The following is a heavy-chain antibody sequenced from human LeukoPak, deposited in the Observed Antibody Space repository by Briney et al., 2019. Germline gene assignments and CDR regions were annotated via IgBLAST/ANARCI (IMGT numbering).Heavy chain of an antibody. Sequence: ASVKDSCKASGYNFARYHAYWLRQVPGQGLECMGRIIPSLDTSDYVQKFQGRLTMTRDMSTSTVYMELSSLRTEDTAVYFCARDSYGIDYWGQGTLVTVSS. CDR2: IIPSLDTS. CDR3: ARDSYGIDY. D-gene: IGHD4-17*01. V-gene: IGHV1-46*01. CDR1: GYNFARYH. J-gene: IGHJ4*02.